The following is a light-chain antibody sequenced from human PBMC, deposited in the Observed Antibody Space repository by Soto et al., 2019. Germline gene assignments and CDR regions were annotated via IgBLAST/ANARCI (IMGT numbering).Light chain of an antibody. V-gene: IGLV2-14*01. J-gene: IGLJ2*01. CDR2: EVS. CDR3: SSCTSSCNHII. CDR1: RSDVGGYNY. Sequence: QSVLTQPAPVSGSPGQSITISCTGTRSDVGGYNYVSWYQQHPGQAPKLMISEVSNRPSGVSNRFSGSKSGNTASLTISGLQAEDEADYYCSSCTSSCNHIIFGGGTQLTVL.